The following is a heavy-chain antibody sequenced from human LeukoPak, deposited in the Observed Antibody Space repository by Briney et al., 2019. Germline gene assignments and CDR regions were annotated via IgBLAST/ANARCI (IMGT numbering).Heavy chain of an antibody. CDR3: ARVGHNCGGDCYSPWFDP. V-gene: IGHV4-59*01. Sequence: PSETLSLTCTVSGGSISGYYWSWLRQPPGKGLEWIGYIYYSGSTNYNPSLKSRVTISVDTSKNQFSLKLTSVTAADTAVYYCARVGHNCGGDCYSPWFDPWGQGTLVTVSS. J-gene: IGHJ5*02. D-gene: IGHD2-21*02. CDR1: GGSISGYY. CDR2: IYYSGST.